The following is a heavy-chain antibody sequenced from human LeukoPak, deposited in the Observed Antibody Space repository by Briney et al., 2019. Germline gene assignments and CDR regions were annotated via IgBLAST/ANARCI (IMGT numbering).Heavy chain of an antibody. CDR1: GFTFDDYA. V-gene: IGHV3-43*02. CDR2: ISGDGGST. CDR3: AKDFNSGTYYPYYYYGMDV. Sequence: PGGSLRLSCAASGFTFDDYAMHWVRQAPGKGLEWVSLISGDGGSTYYADSVKGRFTISRDNSKNSLYLQMNSLRTEDTALYYCAKDFNSGTYYPYYYYGMDVWGQGTTVTVSS. J-gene: IGHJ6*02. D-gene: IGHD3-10*01.